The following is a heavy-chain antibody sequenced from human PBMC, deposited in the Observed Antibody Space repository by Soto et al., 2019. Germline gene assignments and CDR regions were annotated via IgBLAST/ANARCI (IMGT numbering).Heavy chain of an antibody. V-gene: IGHV5-51*01. D-gene: IGHD3-22*01. CDR1: GDNFLLHW. CDR3: ARSGDSSPYWFDS. CDR2: VYPGDSDT. Sequence: PWESLKISCRSSGDNFLLHWIGWVRQVPGKGLEWIGIVYPGDSDTRYSPSFQGQVTISADKSISTAYLQWNTLKPSDTAIYYCARSGDSSPYWFDSWGQGSLVTVSS. J-gene: IGHJ5*01.